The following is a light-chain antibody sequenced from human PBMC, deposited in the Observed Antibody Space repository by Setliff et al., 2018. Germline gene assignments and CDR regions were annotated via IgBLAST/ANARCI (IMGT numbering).Light chain of an antibody. Sequence: QSVLTQPASVSGSPGQSITISCTGTSSDVGVYNSVSWYQQHPGKAPKLMIYEVSNRPPGISSRFSGSKSGNTASLTISGLQAEDEADYYCSSHTTSSTWVFGGGTKVTVL. J-gene: IGLJ3*02. V-gene: IGLV2-14*01. CDR1: SSDVGVYNS. CDR3: SSHTTSSTWV. CDR2: EVS.